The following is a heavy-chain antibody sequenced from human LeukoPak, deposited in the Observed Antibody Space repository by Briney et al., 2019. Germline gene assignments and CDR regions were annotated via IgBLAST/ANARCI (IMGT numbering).Heavy chain of an antibody. Sequence: PSETLSLTCTVSGGSISNGTYYWSWIRQPPGKGLEWIGYIFYSGSSYYSPSLRSRVMLSVDTAKNQFSLKLSSVTAADTAVYYCARSELLWFGGVNSGFDYWGQGTLVTVSS. D-gene: IGHD3-10*01. V-gene: IGHV4-31*03. J-gene: IGHJ4*02. CDR2: IFYSGSS. CDR3: ARSELLWFGGVNSGFDY. CDR1: GGSISNGTYY.